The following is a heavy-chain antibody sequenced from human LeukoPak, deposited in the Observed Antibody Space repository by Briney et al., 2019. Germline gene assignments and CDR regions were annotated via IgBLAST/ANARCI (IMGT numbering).Heavy chain of an antibody. V-gene: IGHV3-48*01. Sequence: PGRSLRLSCAASGFTFNSYGMTWVRQAPGKGLEWVSYISSSSSTIYYADSVKGRFTISRDNAKNSLYLQMNSLRAEDTAVYYCVRSKQFYPIDYWGQGTLVTVSS. J-gene: IGHJ4*02. CDR1: GFTFNSYG. CDR2: ISSSSSTI. D-gene: IGHD6-19*01. CDR3: VRSKQFYPIDY.